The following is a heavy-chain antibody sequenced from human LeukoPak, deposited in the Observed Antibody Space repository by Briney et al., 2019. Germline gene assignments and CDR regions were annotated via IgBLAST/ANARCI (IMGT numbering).Heavy chain of an antibody. J-gene: IGHJ6*03. CDR1: GVSFSGYY. CDR2: INHSGST. Sequence: PSETLSLTCAVYGVSFSGYYWSWIRQPPGKGLEWIGEINHSGSTNYNPSLKSRVTISVDTSKNQFSLKLSSVTAADTAVYYCARGITMVRGVYYYYHMDVWGKGTTVTVSS. V-gene: IGHV4-34*01. D-gene: IGHD3-10*01. CDR3: ARGITMVRGVYYYYHMDV.